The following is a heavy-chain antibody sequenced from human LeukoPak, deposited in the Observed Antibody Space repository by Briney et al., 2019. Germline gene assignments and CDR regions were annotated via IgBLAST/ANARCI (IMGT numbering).Heavy chain of an antibody. D-gene: IGHD2-15*01. Sequence: GASVKVSCKASGGTFSSYAISWVRQAPGKGLEWVSYISSSSRTTYYADSVKGRFTISRDNAKNSLYLQMNSLRDEDTAVYYCARSNLLRYLEPWGQGILVSVSS. V-gene: IGHV3-48*02. J-gene: IGHJ5*02. CDR3: ARSNLLRYLEP. CDR1: GGTFSSYA. CDR2: ISSSSRTT.